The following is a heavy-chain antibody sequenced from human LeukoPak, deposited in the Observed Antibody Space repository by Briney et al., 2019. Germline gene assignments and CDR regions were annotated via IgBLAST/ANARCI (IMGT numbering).Heavy chain of an antibody. Sequence: GGSLRLSCAVSGITLSNYGMSWVRQAPGKGLEWVSAISGSGGSTYYADSVKGRFTISRDNSKNTLYLQMNSLRAEDTAVYYCAKDYKRSLLPDYGMDVWGQGTTVTVSS. D-gene: IGHD2-15*01. CDR3: AKDYKRSLLPDYGMDV. V-gene: IGHV3-23*01. CDR1: GITLSNYG. J-gene: IGHJ6*02. CDR2: ISGSGGST.